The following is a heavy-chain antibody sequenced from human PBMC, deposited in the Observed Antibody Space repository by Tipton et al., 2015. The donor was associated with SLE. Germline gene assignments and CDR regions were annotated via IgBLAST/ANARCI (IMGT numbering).Heavy chain of an antibody. CDR2: ISWDGGST. J-gene: IGHJ4*02. Sequence: GSLRLSCAASGFTFDDYTIHWVRQAPGKGLEWVSLISWDGGSTYYADSAKGRFTISRDNSKNSLYLQMNSLRTEDTALYYCAKQGGDDFWSGYYDYWGQGTLVTVSS. CDR3: AKQGGDDFWSGYYDY. CDR1: GFTFDDYT. D-gene: IGHD3-3*01. V-gene: IGHV3-43*01.